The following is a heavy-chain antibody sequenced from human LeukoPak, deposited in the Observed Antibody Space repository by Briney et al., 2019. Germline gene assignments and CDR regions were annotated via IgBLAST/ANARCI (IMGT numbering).Heavy chain of an antibody. D-gene: IGHD5-24*01. Sequence: ASVKVSCKVSGYTLTELSMHWVRQAPGKGLEWMGGFDPEDGETIYAQKFQGRVPMTEDTSTDTAYMELSSLRSEDTAVYYCATTPPRWLRQLGFDYWGQGTLVTVSS. CDR1: GYTLTELS. CDR3: ATTPPRWLRQLGFDY. V-gene: IGHV1-24*01. CDR2: FDPEDGET. J-gene: IGHJ4*02.